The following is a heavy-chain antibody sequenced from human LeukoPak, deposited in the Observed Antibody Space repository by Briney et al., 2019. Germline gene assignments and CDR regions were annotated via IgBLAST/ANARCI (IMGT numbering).Heavy chain of an antibody. CDR1: GGSISSYY. CDR2: IYYSGST. D-gene: IGHD3-10*01. V-gene: IGHV4-59*01. CDR3: ARGGGVRGSGSALFDY. Sequence: SETLSLTCAVSGGSISSYYWSWIRQPPGKGLEWIGYIYYSGSTNYNPSLKSRVTISVDTSKNQFSLKLSSVTAADTAVYYCARGGGVRGSGSALFDYWGQGTLVTVSS. J-gene: IGHJ4*02.